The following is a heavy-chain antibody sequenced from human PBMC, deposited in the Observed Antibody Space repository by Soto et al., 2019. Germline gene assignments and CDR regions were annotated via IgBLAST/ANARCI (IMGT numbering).Heavy chain of an antibody. CDR1: GFTFSVYW. CDR2: MNTDGSRT. CDR3: VRGAGDQYDVHGYLGRH. J-gene: IGHJ4*02. D-gene: IGHD5-18*01. V-gene: IGHV3-74*01. Sequence: EVQLVESGGGLVQPGGSLRLSCAASGFTFSVYWMHWVRQAPGKGLVWVSRMNTDGSRTNYADSAKGRFTISRDDAKSKLYLQMNNLRAEETAVYYCVRGAGDQYDVHGYLGRHWGQGTLVTVSS.